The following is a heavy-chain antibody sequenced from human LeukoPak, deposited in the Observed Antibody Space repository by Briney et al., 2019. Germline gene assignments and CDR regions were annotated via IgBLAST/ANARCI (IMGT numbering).Heavy chain of an antibody. CDR2: TYYRSKWYN. V-gene: IGHV6-1*01. J-gene: IGHJ4*02. CDR1: GDSVSSNSAA. CDR3: ARGGTSGTPFDY. D-gene: IGHD1/OR15-1a*01. Sequence: SQTLSLTCAISGDSVSSNSAAWNWVRQSPSRGLEWLGRTYYRSKWYNEYAVSVQSRMTINPDTYKNQFSLQLNSVTPEDTAVYYCARGGTSGTPFDYWGQGTLVTVSS.